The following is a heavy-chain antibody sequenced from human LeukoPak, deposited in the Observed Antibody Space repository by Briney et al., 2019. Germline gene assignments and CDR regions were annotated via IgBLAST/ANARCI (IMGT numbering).Heavy chain of an antibody. CDR2: INPSGGST. Sequence: ASVKVSCKASGYTFTSYYMHWVRQAPGQGLEWMGIINPSGGSTSYAQKFQGRVTMTRDMSTSTVYMELSSLRSEDTAVYYCAREAVWNLPFDPWGQGTQVTVSS. J-gene: IGHJ5*02. CDR1: GYTFTSYY. CDR3: AREAVWNLPFDP. V-gene: IGHV1-46*01. D-gene: IGHD1-1*01.